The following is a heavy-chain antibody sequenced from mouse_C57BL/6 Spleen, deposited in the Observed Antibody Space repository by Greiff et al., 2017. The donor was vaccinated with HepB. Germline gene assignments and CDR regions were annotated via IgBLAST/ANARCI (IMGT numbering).Heavy chain of an antibody. D-gene: IGHD2-5*01. Sequence: QRPGQGLEWIGWIYPRDGSTKYNEKFKGKATLTVDTSSSTAYMELHSLTSEDSAVYFCARDSNGAMDYWGQGTSVTVSS. CDR3: ARDSNGAMDY. CDR2: IYPRDGST. V-gene: IGHV1-85*01. J-gene: IGHJ4*01.